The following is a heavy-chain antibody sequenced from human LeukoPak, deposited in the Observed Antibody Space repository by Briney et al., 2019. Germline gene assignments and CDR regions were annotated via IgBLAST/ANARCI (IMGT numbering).Heavy chain of an antibody. D-gene: IGHD3-10*02. CDR1: GFTLISYE. V-gene: IGHV3-48*03. J-gene: IGHJ6*04. CDR2: ISSSGSTI. Sequence: GGSLILSFAAPGFTLISYEMTWVPQAPGKGLEWVSYISSSGSTIYYADSVKGRFTIYRDNAKNSLYLQMNSLRAEDTAVYYCAELGITMIGGVWGKGTTVTISS. CDR3: AELGITMIGGV.